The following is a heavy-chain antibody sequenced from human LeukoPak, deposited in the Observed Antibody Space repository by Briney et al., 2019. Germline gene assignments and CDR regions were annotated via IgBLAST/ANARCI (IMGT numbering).Heavy chain of an antibody. D-gene: IGHD1-20*01. V-gene: IGHV4-4*02. CDR3: ARVPYNWNDGWFDP. J-gene: IGHJ5*02. Sequence: PSETLSLTCAVSGGSLSSSNWWSWVRQPPGKGLEWIGEIYHSGSTNYNPSLKGRVTISVDSSTDQFSLKLNFVTAADTAVYYCARVPYNWNDGWFDPWGQGTLVTVSS. CDR2: IYHSGST. CDR1: GGSLSSSNW.